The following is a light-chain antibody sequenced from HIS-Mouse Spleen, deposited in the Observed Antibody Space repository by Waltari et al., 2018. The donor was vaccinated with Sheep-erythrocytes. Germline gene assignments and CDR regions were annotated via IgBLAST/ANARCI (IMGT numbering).Light chain of an antibody. CDR1: QSVGSN. J-gene: IGKJ1*01. CDR3: QQYNNWPWT. Sequence: EIVMTQSPATLSVSPGERATLSCRASQSVGSNLAWYPQKPGQAPRLLIYGASTSATGIPARFSGSGSGTEFTLTISSMQSEDFAVYYCQQYNNWPWTFGQGTKVEIK. CDR2: GAS. V-gene: IGKV3-15*01.